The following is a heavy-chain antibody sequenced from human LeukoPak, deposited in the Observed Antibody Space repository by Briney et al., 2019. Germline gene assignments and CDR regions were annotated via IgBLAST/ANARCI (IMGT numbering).Heavy chain of an antibody. J-gene: IGHJ6*02. D-gene: IGHD2-2*02. CDR2: IIPIFGTA. CDR1: GGTFSSYA. CDR3: ARDSPYCSSTSCYNYGMDV. Sequence: ASVKVSCEASGGTFSSYAISWVRQAPGQGLEWMGGIIPIFGTANYAQKFQGRVTITADESTSTAYMELSSLRSEDTAVYYCARDSPYCSSTSCYNYGMDVWGQGTTVTVSS. V-gene: IGHV1-69*13.